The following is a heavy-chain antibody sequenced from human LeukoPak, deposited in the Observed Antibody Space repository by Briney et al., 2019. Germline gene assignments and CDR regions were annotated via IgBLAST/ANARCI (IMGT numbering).Heavy chain of an antibody. D-gene: IGHD3-10*01. CDR3: ARDPAGPGIYYDY. V-gene: IGHV3-48*01. CDR1: GFTFSTYS. Sequence: PGGSLRLSCVASGFTFSTYSMNWVRQAPGKGLEWISYISSGGGTMHYADSVKGRFTISRDNAKNSIHLQMNSLRAEDTAVYYCARDPAGPGIYYDYWGQGTLVTVSS. J-gene: IGHJ4*02. CDR2: ISSGGGTM.